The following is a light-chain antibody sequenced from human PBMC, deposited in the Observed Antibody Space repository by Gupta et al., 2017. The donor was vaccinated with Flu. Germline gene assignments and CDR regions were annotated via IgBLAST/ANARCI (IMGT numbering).Light chain of an antibody. J-gene: IGKJ2*01. CDR2: DAS. V-gene: IGKV3-15*01. CDR3: QQYYLWPRT. CDR1: QSISNT. Sequence: GERAALSCRASQSISNTVAWYQQRPGQAPRLLIYDASSRASGIPARFSGSGSGTEFTLTITSLQSEDSAVYYCQQYYLWPRTFGQGTKLEI.